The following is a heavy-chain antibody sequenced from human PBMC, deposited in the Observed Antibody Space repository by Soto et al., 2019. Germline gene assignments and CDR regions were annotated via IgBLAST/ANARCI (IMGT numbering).Heavy chain of an antibody. V-gene: IGHV2-5*01. Sequence: GTGRTLGNPARTRTLTCTFSGFSLKTGGRGGGCMGRPPGKALECVALIYWYGDKRYSPSLQSRLSITKDTSNNQVVLTMTHMDPVDTATYYCVHSRCGGDCLRSYSSHYYYGMEVWGQGNTVTVSS. D-gene: IGHD2-21*02. CDR1: GFSLKTGGRG. CDR2: IYWYGDK. J-gene: IGHJ6*02. CDR3: VHSRCGGDCLRSYSSHYYYGMEV.